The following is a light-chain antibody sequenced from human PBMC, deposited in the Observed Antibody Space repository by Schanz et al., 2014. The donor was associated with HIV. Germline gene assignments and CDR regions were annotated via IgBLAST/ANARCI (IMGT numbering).Light chain of an antibody. V-gene: IGLV1-47*01. J-gene: IGLJ2*01. Sequence: QSVLTQPPSASGPPGQRVTISCSGSSSNIGSNYVYWYQQLPGTAPKLLIYRNDQRPSGVPDRFSASKSGTSASLAISGLRSADEADYSCAAWDDSLSGPVFGGGTKVTVL. CDR3: AAWDDSLSGPV. CDR2: RND. CDR1: SSNIGSNY.